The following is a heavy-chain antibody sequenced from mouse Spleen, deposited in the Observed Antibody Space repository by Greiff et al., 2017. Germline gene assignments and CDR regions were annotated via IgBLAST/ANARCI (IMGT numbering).Heavy chain of an antibody. CDR1: GFTFSSYT. V-gene: IGHV5-6-4*01. D-gene: IGHD4-1*01. Sequence: EVQGVESGGGLVKPGGSLKLSCAASGFTFSSYTMSWVRQTPEKRLEWVATISSGGSYTYYPDSVKGRFTISRDNAKNTLCLQMSSLKSEDTAMYYCTRDLSAGTLFAYWGQGTLVTVSA. CDR2: ISSGGSYT. CDR3: TRDLSAGTLFAY. J-gene: IGHJ3*01.